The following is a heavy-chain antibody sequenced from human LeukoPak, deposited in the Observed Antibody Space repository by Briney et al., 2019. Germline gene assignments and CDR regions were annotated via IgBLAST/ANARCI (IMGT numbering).Heavy chain of an antibody. Sequence: PGGSLRLSCAASGFTFSSYSMNWVRQAPGKGLEWVSSISSSSSYIYYADSVKGRFTISRGNAKNSLYLQMNSLRAEDTAVYYCARERGVYYDSTEIDYWGQGTLVTVSS. CDR2: ISSSSSYI. CDR3: ARERGVYYDSTEIDY. CDR1: GFTFSSYS. J-gene: IGHJ4*02. V-gene: IGHV3-21*01. D-gene: IGHD3-22*01.